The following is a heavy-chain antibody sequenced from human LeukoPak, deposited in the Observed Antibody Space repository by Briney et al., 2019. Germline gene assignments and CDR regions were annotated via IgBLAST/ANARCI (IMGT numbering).Heavy chain of an antibody. D-gene: IGHD2-2*01. V-gene: IGHV4-39*07. J-gene: IGHJ5*02. CDR1: GGSISSSSYY. Sequence: SETLSLTCTVSGGSISSSSYYWGWIRQPPGKGLEWIGSIYYSGSTYYNPSLKSRVTISVDTSKNQFSLMLSSVTAADTAVYYCAGGGTDIVVVPAAPTYNWFDPWGQGTLVTVSS. CDR3: AGGGTDIVVVPAAPTYNWFDP. CDR2: IYYSGST.